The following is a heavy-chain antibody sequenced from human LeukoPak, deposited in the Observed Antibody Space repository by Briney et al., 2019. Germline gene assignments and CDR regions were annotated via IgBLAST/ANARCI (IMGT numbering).Heavy chain of an antibody. CDR1: GYTFTGYY. Sequence: ASVKVSCKASGYTFTGYYMHWVRQAPGQGLEWMGWINPNSGGTNYAQKFQGRVTMTRDTSISTAYMELSRLRSDDTAVYYCARRWDFWSGYYLDYWGQGTLVTVSS. CDR2: INPNSGGT. J-gene: IGHJ4*02. D-gene: IGHD3-3*01. V-gene: IGHV1-2*02. CDR3: ARRWDFWSGYYLDY.